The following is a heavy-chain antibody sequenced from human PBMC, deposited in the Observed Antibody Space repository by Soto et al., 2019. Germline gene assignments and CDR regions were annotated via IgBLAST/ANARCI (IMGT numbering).Heavy chain of an antibody. CDR1: GYTFTSYD. D-gene: IGHD4-17*01. V-gene: IGHV1-8*01. Sequence: ASVKVSCKASGYTFTSYDINWVRQATGQGLEWMGWMNPNSGNTGYAQKFQGRVTMTRNTSISTAYMELSSLRSEDTVVYYCASVYNDYGDWRTYYYYGMDVWGQGTTVTVSS. J-gene: IGHJ6*02. CDR2: MNPNSGNT. CDR3: ASVYNDYGDWRTYYYYGMDV.